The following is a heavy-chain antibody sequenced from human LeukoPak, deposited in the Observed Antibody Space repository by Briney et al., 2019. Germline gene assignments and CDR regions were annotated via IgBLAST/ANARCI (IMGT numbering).Heavy chain of an antibody. V-gene: IGHV3-30*18. Sequence: PGGSLRLSCAASGFTFSSYGMHWVRQAPGKGLEWVAVISYDGSNKYYADSVKGRLTISRDNSKNTLYLQMNSLRAEDTAVYYCAKEGSSWYPRSNWFDPWGQGTLVTVSS. CDR3: AKEGSSWYPRSNWFDP. CDR1: GFTFSSYG. D-gene: IGHD6-13*01. J-gene: IGHJ5*02. CDR2: ISYDGSNK.